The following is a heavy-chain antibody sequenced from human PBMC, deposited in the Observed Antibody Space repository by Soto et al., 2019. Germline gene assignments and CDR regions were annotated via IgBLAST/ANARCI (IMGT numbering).Heavy chain of an antibody. V-gene: IGHV3-74*01. CDR2: INSDGSST. J-gene: IGHJ4*02. CDR3: VRVPTGGYAFSLDDY. D-gene: IGHD5-12*01. CDR1: GFTFSSYW. Sequence: EVQLVESWGGLVQPGGSLRLSCAASGFTFSSYWMHWVRQAPGKGLVWVSRINSDGSSTTYADSVKGRFTISRDNAKNTLYLQMNSLRAEDTAVYYCVRVPTGGYAFSLDDYWGQGTLVTVSS.